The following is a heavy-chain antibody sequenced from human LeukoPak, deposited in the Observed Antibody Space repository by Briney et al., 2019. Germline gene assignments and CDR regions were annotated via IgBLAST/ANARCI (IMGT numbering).Heavy chain of an antibody. CDR2: ISSDGGTK. V-gene: IGHV3-30*03. CDR1: GFIFSSYG. CDR3: AAGPSFDP. Sequence: GGSLRLSCAASGFIFSSYGMHWVRQAPGKGLEWVAVISSDGGTKYRTDSVQGRFTTSRDNSKNTLSLQMNSLRPEDTAVYYCAAGPSFDPWGQGTLVTVSS. J-gene: IGHJ5*02.